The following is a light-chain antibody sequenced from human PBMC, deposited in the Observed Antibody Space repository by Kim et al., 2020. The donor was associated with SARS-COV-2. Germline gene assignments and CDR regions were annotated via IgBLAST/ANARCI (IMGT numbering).Light chain of an antibody. CDR3: QQRINWPPIT. Sequence: PGERATLSCRASRSVSRSLAWYQQKPGQPPRLVIYDTSYRATGIPARFSGSGSGTDFTLTISSLEPEDFAGYYCQQRINWPPITFGQGTRLEIK. J-gene: IGKJ5*01. CDR1: RSVSRS. CDR2: DTS. V-gene: IGKV3-11*01.